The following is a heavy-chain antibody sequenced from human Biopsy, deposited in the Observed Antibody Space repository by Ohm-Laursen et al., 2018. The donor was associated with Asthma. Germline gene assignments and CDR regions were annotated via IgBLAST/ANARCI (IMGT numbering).Heavy chain of an antibody. V-gene: IGHV4-39*01. CDR2: IYYSGTT. CDR3: VRGSSSWHHGPFHYYYGLDV. D-gene: IGHD6-13*01. J-gene: IGHJ6*02. CDR1: SGSGGYMRSGNYY. Sequence: GTLSLTCSLSSGSGGYMRSGNYYWGWIRQPPGKGLEWIGSIYYSGTTYYNRSLGSRVTVSADTSKNQFSLKLTSVTAADTAVYYCVRGSSSWHHGPFHYYYGLDVWGQGTTATVSS.